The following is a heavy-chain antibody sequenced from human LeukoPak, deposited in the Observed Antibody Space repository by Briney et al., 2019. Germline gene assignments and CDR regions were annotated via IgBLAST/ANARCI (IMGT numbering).Heavy chain of an antibody. D-gene: IGHD3-16*01. CDR3: ARGTIDGVSVDTVMLGGLDYGLAV. Sequence: SETLSLTCAVSGGSISSSNWWSWVRQPPGKGLEWIGEIYHSGSTNYNPSLKSRVTISVDKSKNQFSLKLSSVTSADTAVYYCARGTIDGVSVDTVMLGGLDYGLAVWGQGTTVTVSS. CDR1: GGSISSSNW. J-gene: IGHJ6*02. V-gene: IGHV4-4*02. CDR2: IYHSGST.